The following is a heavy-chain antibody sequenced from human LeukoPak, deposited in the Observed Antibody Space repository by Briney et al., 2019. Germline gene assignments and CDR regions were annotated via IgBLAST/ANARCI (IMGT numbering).Heavy chain of an antibody. V-gene: IGHV3-23*01. J-gene: IGHJ6*03. CDR1: GFTFSTYA. CDR2: IGGSDGRT. Sequence: GGPLRLSCAASGFTFSTYAMSWVRQAPGKGLEWVSLIGGSDGRTRYADSVKGRFTISRDNSKNTLYLEMNSLRAEDTVVYYCAKDSSSYDWGYMDVWGKGTTVTISS. CDR3: AKDSSSYDWGYMDV. D-gene: IGHD3-22*01.